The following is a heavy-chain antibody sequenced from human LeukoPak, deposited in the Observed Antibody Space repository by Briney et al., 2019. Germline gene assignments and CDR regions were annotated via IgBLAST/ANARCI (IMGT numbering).Heavy chain of an antibody. V-gene: IGHV1-3*01. Sequence: ASVKVSCKASEFTFTDYAINWVRQAPGQRLEWMGWINAGNGNTRYSQRFQGRVTITRDTSASTAYMELSSLRSEDTAVYYCARDYSEVSPFDYWGQGTLVTVSS. CDR2: INAGNGNT. CDR1: EFTFTDYA. J-gene: IGHJ4*02. D-gene: IGHD1-26*01. CDR3: ARDYSEVSPFDY.